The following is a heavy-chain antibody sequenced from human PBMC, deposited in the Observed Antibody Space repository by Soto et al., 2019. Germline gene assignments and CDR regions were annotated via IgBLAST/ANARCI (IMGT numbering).Heavy chain of an antibody. CDR2: ISYDGMNK. J-gene: IGHJ4*02. D-gene: IGHD3-10*01. CDR3: AIDTIGSGGCYIDH. Sequence: QVQLVESGGGVVQPGRSLRLSCAASGFSFSDHALHWVRQAPGKGLEWVAVISYDGMNKRYADSVMGLFTISRDNSKNMMKLQVNSLGVEDTAFFCCAIDTIGSGGCYIDHLGQGTLVNGSS. V-gene: IGHV3-30*14. CDR1: GFSFSDHA.